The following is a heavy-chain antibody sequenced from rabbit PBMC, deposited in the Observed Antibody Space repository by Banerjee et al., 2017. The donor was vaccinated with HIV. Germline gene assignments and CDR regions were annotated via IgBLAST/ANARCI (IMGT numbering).Heavy chain of an antibody. CDR1: GFTLSDYW. CDR2: ILTGSSGST. J-gene: IGHJ4*01. Sequence: QRLEESGGDLVKPGASLTLTCTGSGFTLSDYWMCWVRQAPGKGLEWIGCILTGSSGSTYYASWGNGRFTISRSTRLNTVDLKMTSLTAADTATYFCARESTDWYYFNLWGPGTLVTVS. V-gene: IGHV1S43*01. CDR3: ARESTDWYYFNL. D-gene: IGHD7-1*01.